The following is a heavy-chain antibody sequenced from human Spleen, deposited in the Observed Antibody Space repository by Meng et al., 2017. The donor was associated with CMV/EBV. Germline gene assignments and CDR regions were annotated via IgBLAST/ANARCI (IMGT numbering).Heavy chain of an antibody. CDR2: ISWNSGSI. Sequence: SLKISCAASGFTFSDYYMSWIRQAPGKGLEWVSGISWNSGSIGYADSVKGRFTISRDNAKNSLYLQMNSLRAEDMALYYCAKGAAAAYYYGMDVWGQGTTVTVSS. CDR1: GFTFSDYY. CDR3: AKGAAAAYYYGMDV. D-gene: IGHD6-13*01. J-gene: IGHJ6*02. V-gene: IGHV3-9*03.